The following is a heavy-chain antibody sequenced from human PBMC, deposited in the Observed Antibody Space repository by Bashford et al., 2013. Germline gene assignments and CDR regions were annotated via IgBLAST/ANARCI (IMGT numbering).Heavy chain of an antibody. CDR1: GYTFVSYG. Sequence: ASVKVSCKTSGYTFVSYGINWVRQAPGQGLEWMGWISGYNGGTNYAQKFQGRVTMTRDTSISTAYMELSRLRSDDTAVYYCAIGYCSSTSCYAADYYYGMDVWGQGTTVTVSS. J-gene: IGHJ6*02. CDR2: ISGYNGGT. D-gene: IGHD2-2*01. CDR3: AIGYCSSTSCYAADYYYGMDV. V-gene: IGHV1-2*02.